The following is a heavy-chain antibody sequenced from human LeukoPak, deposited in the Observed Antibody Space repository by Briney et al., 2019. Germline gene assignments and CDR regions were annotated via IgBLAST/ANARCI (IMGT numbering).Heavy chain of an antibody. CDR3: AKMGYCSGGSCYSGRWFDP. CDR1: GFTFSSYG. CDR2: ISYDGSNK. Sequence: PAGSLRLSCAASGFTFSSYGMHWVRQAPGKGLEWVAVISYDGSNKYYADSVKGQFTISRDNSKNTLYLQMNSLRAEDTAVYYCAKMGYCSGGSCYSGRWFDPWGQGTLVTVSS. J-gene: IGHJ5*02. V-gene: IGHV3-30*18. D-gene: IGHD2-15*01.